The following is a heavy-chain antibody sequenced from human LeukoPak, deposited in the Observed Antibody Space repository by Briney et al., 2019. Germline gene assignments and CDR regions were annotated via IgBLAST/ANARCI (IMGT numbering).Heavy chain of an antibody. CDR3: ARGSPLRGWYRNWFDP. CDR1: GGSFSGYY. Sequence: SETLSLTCAVYGGSFSGYYWSWLRQPPGKGLEWIGEINHSGSTNYNPSLKSRVTISVDTSKNQFSLKLSSVTAADTAVYYCARGSPLRGWYRNWFDPWGQGTLVTVSS. V-gene: IGHV4-34*01. J-gene: IGHJ5*02. D-gene: IGHD6-19*01. CDR2: INHSGST.